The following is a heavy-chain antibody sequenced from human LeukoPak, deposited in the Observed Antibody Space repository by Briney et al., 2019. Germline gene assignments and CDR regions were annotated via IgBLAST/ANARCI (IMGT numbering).Heavy chain of an antibody. Sequence: GRSLRLSCAASGFTFSSYAMHWVRQAPGKGLEWVAVISYDGSNKYYADSVKGRFTISRDNSKNTLYLQMNSLRAEDTAVYYCAKDIGEYSSRGNAFDIWGQGTMVTVSS. D-gene: IGHD6-13*01. J-gene: IGHJ3*02. CDR3: AKDIGEYSSRGNAFDI. CDR1: GFTFSSYA. CDR2: ISYDGSNK. V-gene: IGHV3-30-3*01.